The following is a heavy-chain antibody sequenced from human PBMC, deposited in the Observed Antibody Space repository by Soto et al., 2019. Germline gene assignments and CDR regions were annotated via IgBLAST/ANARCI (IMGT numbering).Heavy chain of an antibody. V-gene: IGHV4-59*01. CDR1: GGSISSYY. D-gene: IGHD3-3*01. J-gene: IGHJ5*02. Sequence: ASETLSLTCTVSGGSISSYYWSWIRQPPGKGLEWIGYIYYSGSTNYNPSLKSRVTISVDTSKNQFSLKLSSVTAADTAVYYCARGYYDFWSGPPGWFDPWGQGTLVTVSS. CDR3: ARGYYDFWSGPPGWFDP. CDR2: IYYSGST.